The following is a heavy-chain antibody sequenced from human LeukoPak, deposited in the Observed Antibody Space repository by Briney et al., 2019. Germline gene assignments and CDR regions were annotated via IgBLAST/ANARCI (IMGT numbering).Heavy chain of an antibody. J-gene: IGHJ4*02. D-gene: IGHD2-2*01. Sequence: GGSLRLSCAASGFTFSDYYMSWIRQAPGKGLEWVSYISSSSSYTNYADSVKGRFTISRDNAKNSLYLQMNSLRAEDAAVYYCARYCSSTTCYDYWGQGTLVTVSS. V-gene: IGHV3-11*03. CDR1: GFTFSDYY. CDR3: ARYCSSTTCYDY. CDR2: ISSSSSYT.